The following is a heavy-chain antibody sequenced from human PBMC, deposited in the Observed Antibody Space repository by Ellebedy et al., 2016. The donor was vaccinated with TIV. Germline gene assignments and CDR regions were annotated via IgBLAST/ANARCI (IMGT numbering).Heavy chain of an antibody. V-gene: IGHV6-1*01. CDR3: AGRGTAGTGFTY. CDR2: TYYRSKWNT. D-gene: IGHD3/OR15-3a*01. Sequence: SQTLSLTCGISGDSVSSNSAAWNWIRQSPSRGLEWLGRTYYRSKWNTDYAVSVNSRITINADTSKNHISLQLNSVTPEDTAMYYCAGRGTAGTGFTYWGQGTLVTVSS. J-gene: IGHJ4*02. CDR1: GDSVSSNSAA.